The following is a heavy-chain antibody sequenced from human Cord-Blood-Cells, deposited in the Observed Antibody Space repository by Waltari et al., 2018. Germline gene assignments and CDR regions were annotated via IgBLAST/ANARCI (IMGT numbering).Heavy chain of an antibody. CDR1: GFTFSSYA. J-gene: IGHJ6*02. CDR3: AKDTDIVVVVAAIPVGGMDV. Sequence: EVQLVESGGGLVQPGGSLRLSCAASGFTFSSYAMSWVRQAPGKGLEWVSAMSGSCGSTYYADSVKGRFTISRDNSKNTLYLQMNSLRAEDTAVYYCAKDTDIVVVVAAIPVGGMDVWGQGTTVTVSS. CDR2: MSGSCGST. V-gene: IGHV3-23*04. D-gene: IGHD2-15*01.